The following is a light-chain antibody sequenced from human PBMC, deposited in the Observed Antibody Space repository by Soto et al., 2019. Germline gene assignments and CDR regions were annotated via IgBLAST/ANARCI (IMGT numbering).Light chain of an antibody. CDR1: RSISGTY. CDR2: SAS. CDR3: QHYGTSPST. J-gene: IGKJ1*01. Sequence: DTVLTQSPGTLSLTSGERATLSCRASRSISGTYVAWYQQKPGQAPRLLIYSASTRATGIPDRFSGSGSGTDFTLTISRLEPEDFAVYYCQHYGTSPSTFGRGTKVDIK. V-gene: IGKV3-20*01.